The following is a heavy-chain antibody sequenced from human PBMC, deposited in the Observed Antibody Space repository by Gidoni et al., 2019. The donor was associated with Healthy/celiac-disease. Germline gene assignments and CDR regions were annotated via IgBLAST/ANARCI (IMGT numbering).Heavy chain of an antibody. CDR1: GYSFTSYW. CDR2: IYPGDSDT. D-gene: IGHD3-22*01. J-gene: IGHJ4*02. Sequence: QLVQSGAEVKKPGESLKISCNGSGYSFTSYWIGWVGQMPGKGLEWMGIIYPGDSDTRYSPSFQGQVTISADKSISTAYLQWSSLKDSDTAMYYCARLTTDSSGYGWYYFDYWGQGTLVTVSS. CDR3: ARLTTDSSGYGWYYFDY. V-gene: IGHV5-51*01.